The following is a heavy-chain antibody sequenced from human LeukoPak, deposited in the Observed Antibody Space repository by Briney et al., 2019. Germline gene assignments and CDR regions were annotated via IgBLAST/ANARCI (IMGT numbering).Heavy chain of an antibody. Sequence: GGSLRLSCAASGFTFSNYEMHWVRQAPGKGLEWGSYISSSGSDIYYADSVKGRFTISRDNAKNSLYLHMNSLRAEDTAVYYCARDWYDNSDAFDIWGQGTMVTVSS. CDR1: GFTFSNYE. CDR3: ARDWYDNSDAFDI. CDR2: ISSSGSDI. V-gene: IGHV3-48*03. J-gene: IGHJ3*02. D-gene: IGHD3-9*01.